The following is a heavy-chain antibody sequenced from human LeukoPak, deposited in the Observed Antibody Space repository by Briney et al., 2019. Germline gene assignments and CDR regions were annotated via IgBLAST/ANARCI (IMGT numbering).Heavy chain of an antibody. D-gene: IGHD3-3*01. Sequence: ASVKVSCKASGYTFTGYYMHWVRQAPGQGLECMGRINPNSGGTNYAQKFQGRVTMTRDTSISTAYMELSRLRSDDTAVYYCARVIFGDSNAIDYWGQGTLVTVSS. CDR3: ARVIFGDSNAIDY. J-gene: IGHJ4*02. CDR2: INPNSGGT. V-gene: IGHV1-2*06. CDR1: GYTFTGYY.